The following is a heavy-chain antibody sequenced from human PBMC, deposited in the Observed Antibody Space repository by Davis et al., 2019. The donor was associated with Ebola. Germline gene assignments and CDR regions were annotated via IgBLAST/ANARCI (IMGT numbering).Heavy chain of an antibody. Sequence: PGGSLRLSCAVYGGSFSGYYWSWIRQPPGKGLEWIGYIYYSGSSSYNPSLKNRVTMSIDTSKSQFSLKLTSVTAADTAVYYCARTHDNVWGSYGYWGQGNLVTVSS. CDR1: GGSFSGYY. J-gene: IGHJ4*02. D-gene: IGHD3-16*01. CDR3: ARTHDNVWGSYGY. V-gene: IGHV4-59*01. CDR2: IYYSGSS.